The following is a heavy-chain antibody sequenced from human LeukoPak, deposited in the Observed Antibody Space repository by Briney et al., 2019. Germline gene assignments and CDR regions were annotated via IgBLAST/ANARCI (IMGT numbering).Heavy chain of an antibody. J-gene: IGHJ4*02. D-gene: IGHD2-2*01. CDR1: GCSISSCSYY. CDR2: IYYSGST. V-gene: IGHV4-39*01. Sequence: SETLSLTCTVCGCSISSCSYYWGRIRQPPGKGLEWIGSIYYSGSTYYNPSLKSRVTISLDTSKNQFSLKLSSVTAADAAVYYCARTRGFQLLDFEYWGQGTLVTVSS. CDR3: ARTRGFQLLDFEY.